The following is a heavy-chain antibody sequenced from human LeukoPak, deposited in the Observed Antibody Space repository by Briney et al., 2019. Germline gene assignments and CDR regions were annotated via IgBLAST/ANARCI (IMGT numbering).Heavy chain of an antibody. D-gene: IGHD2-2*01. Sequence: SETLSLTCAVYGGSFSGYYWSWIRQPPGKGLEWIGEINHSGSTNYNPSLKSRVTISVDTSKNQFSLKLSSVTAADTAVYYYARGDCSSTSCYFFSYWFDPWGQGTLVTVSS. J-gene: IGHJ5*02. CDR3: ARGDCSSTSCYFFSYWFDP. CDR1: GGSFSGYY. CDR2: INHSGST. V-gene: IGHV4-34*01.